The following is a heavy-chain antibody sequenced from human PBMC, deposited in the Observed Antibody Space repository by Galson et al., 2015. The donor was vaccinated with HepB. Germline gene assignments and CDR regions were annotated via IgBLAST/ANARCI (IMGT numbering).Heavy chain of an antibody. Sequence: SVKVSCKVSGYTLTKLSMHWVRQAPGKGLEWMGGFDPEDGETIYAQKFQGRVTMTEDTSTDTAYMELSSLRSEDTAVYYCATDSYSGSYSDAFDIWGQGTMVTVSS. D-gene: IGHD1-26*01. CDR3: ATDSYSGSYSDAFDI. V-gene: IGHV1-24*01. CDR2: FDPEDGET. J-gene: IGHJ3*02. CDR1: GYTLTKLS.